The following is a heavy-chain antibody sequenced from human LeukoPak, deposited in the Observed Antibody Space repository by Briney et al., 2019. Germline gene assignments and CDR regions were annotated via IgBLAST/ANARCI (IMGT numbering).Heavy chain of an antibody. Sequence: SVKVSCKASGCTFSSYAISWVRQAPGQGLEWMGGIIPIFGTANYAQRFQGRVTITTDESTSTAYMELSSLRSEDTAVYYCAAFGRGSYFTMVRGVYWGQGNLVTVSS. CDR1: GCTFSSYA. CDR2: IIPIFGTA. CDR3: AAFGRGSYFTMVRGVY. J-gene: IGHJ4*02. D-gene: IGHD3-10*01. V-gene: IGHV1-69*05.